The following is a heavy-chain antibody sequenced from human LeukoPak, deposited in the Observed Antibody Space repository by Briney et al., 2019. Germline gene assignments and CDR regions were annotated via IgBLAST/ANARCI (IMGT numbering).Heavy chain of an antibody. CDR2: IFTSGGA. CDR1: GFSVSDNF. CDR3: ARWSYP. Sequence: GGSLRLSCAASGFSVSDNFMSWVRQAPGKGLEWVSVIFTSGGAFYADSMKGRFTVFRDNSKNTLYLQMNGLRADDTAIYYCARWSYPWGRGTLVTVSS. V-gene: IGHV3-53*01. J-gene: IGHJ5*02. D-gene: IGHD1-26*01.